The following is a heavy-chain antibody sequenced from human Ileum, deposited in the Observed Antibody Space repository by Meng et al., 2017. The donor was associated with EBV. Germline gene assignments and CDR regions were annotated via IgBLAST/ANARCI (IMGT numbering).Heavy chain of an antibody. CDR1: GGSFSGYY. CDR2: INHSGST. D-gene: IGHD4-17*01. CDR3: ARGRGYGDYGSLY. J-gene: IGHJ4*02. Sequence: QGQLQKWGAGLLKPSENRSLHCAGYGGSFSGYYWSWVRQPPGKGLEWTGEINHSGSTNYNPSLKSRVTIAVDTSKNQFSLKLSSVTAADTAVYYCARGRGYGDYGSLYWGQGTLVTVSS. V-gene: IGHV4-34*01.